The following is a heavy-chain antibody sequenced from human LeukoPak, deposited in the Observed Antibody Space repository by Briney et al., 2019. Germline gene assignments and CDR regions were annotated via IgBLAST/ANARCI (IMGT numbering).Heavy chain of an antibody. CDR3: ARDPGYCSSTSCHSYYYGMDV. V-gene: IGHV3-30*03. CDR1: GFTFSSYG. J-gene: IGHJ6*02. D-gene: IGHD2-2*01. Sequence: GGSLRLSCAASGFTFSSYGMHWVRQAPGKGLEWVAVISYDGSNKYYADSVKGRFTISRDNSKNTLYLQMNSLRAEDTAVYYCARDPGYCSSTSCHSYYYGMDVWGQGTTVTVSS. CDR2: ISYDGSNK.